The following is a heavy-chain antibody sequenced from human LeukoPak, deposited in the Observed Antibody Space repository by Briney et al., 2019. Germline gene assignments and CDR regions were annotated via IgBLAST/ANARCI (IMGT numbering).Heavy chain of an antibody. D-gene: IGHD3-16*02. V-gene: IGHV3-23*01. Sequence: GGSLRLTCTASGFIFGDYAMSWVRQAPGKGLEWVSGISGSGGSTYSADSVKGRFIISRDNSKNMLSLQMNSLRAEDTAVYYCAKDLGLRVWGNYRPPAFDYWGQGTLVTVSS. J-gene: IGHJ4*02. CDR3: AKDLGLRVWGNYRPPAFDY. CDR1: GFIFGDYA. CDR2: ISGSGGST.